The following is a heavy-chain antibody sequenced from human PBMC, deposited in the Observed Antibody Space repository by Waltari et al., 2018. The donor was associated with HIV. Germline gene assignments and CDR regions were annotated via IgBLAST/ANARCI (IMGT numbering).Heavy chain of an antibody. D-gene: IGHD3-3*01. CDR1: GNTFSTPYY. V-gene: IGHV4-38-2*01. J-gene: IGHJ4*02. Sequence: QVQLQQSGPGLVKPAQTLFLTCVMSGNTFSTPYYWGWVRQSTGGGLGCLGIVFHDGSRHLNASLKGRLSITLDSTAVLLSLALRLGTAADTALYCCVRVVKKTRGTYDSFFFDRWGRGTLVTVSS. CDR2: VFHDGSR. CDR3: VRVVKKTRGTYDSFFFDR.